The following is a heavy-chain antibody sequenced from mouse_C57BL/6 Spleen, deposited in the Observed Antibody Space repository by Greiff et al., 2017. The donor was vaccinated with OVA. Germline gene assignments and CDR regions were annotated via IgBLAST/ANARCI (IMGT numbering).Heavy chain of an antibody. CDR2: ISDGGSYT. CDR1: GFTFSSYA. D-gene: IGHD2-4*01. CDR3: ARGYDYDGLFAY. Sequence: EVKLQESGGGLVKPGGSLKLSCAASGFTFSSYAMSWVRQTPEKRLEWVATISDGGSYTYYPDNVKGRFTISRDNAKNNLYLQMSHLKSEDTAMYYCARGYDYDGLFAYWGQGTLVTVSA. V-gene: IGHV5-4*03. J-gene: IGHJ3*01.